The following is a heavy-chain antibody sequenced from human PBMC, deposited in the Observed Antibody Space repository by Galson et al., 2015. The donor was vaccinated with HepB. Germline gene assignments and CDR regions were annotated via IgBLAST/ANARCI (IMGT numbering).Heavy chain of an antibody. J-gene: IGHJ5*02. D-gene: IGHD4-17*01. V-gene: IGHV4-30-4*08. CDR3: ARVRGDYGDYVFRKVGWFDP. CDR2: IYYSGST. CDR1: GGSISSGGYY. Sequence: TLSLTCTVSGGSISSGGYYWSWIRQHPGKGLEWIGYIYYSGSTYYNPSLKSRVTISVDTSKNQFSLKLSSVTAADTAVYYCARVRGDYGDYVFRKVGWFDPWGQGTLVTVSS.